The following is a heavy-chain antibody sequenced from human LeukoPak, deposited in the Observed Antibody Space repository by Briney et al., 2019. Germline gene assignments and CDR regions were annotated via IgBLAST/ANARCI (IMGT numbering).Heavy chain of an antibody. V-gene: IGHV1-2*02. CDR3: ARARERFLEWSPYYFDH. CDR1: GYTFTGYY. Sequence: ASVKVSCKASGYTFTGYYMHWVRQAPGQGLEWMGWINPNSGGTNYAQKFQGRVTMTRDTSISTAYMELSRLRSDDTAVYYCARARERFLEWSPYYFDHWGQGTLVTVSS. CDR2: INPNSGGT. J-gene: IGHJ4*02. D-gene: IGHD3-3*01.